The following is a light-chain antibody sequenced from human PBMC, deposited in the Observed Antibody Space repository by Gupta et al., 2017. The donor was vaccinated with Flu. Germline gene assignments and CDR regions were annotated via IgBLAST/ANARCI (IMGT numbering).Light chain of an antibody. Sequence: QSALAQPASVSGSPGQSITISCTGTSSDVGSYNLVSWYQQHPGKAPKFIVYEDTKRPSGVSDRFSGSKSGNTASLTISGLQAEDDADYYCFSYASPTTYVFGTGTKVTVL. J-gene: IGLJ1*01. CDR2: EDT. CDR3: FSYASPTTYV. CDR1: SSDVGSYNL. V-gene: IGLV2-23*01.